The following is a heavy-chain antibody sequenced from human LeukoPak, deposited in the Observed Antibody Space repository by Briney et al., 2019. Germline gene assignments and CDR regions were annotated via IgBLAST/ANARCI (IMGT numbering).Heavy chain of an antibody. J-gene: IGHJ2*01. CDR2: ISWNSGSI. Sequence: GGSLRLSCAASGFTFSSYSMNWVRQAPGKGLEWVSGISWNSGSIGYADSVKGRFTISRDNAKNSLYLQMNSLRAEDTALYYCAKPKDRYFDLWGRGTLVTVSS. CDR1: GFTFSSYS. V-gene: IGHV3-9*01. CDR3: AKPKDRYFDL.